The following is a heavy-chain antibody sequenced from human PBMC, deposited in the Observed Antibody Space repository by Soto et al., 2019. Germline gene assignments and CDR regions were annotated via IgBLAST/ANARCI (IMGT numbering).Heavy chain of an antibody. CDR3: ATLLKGDY. CDR1: GGSISSSTYY. Sequence: QLQLQESGPGLVKPSETLSLTCTVSGGSISSSTYYWGWIRQPPGNGLEWIGNIYHSGSTYYNPSLKSRVTISVDTSKNQFSLKLSSVTAADTAVSYCATLLKGDYWGQGTLVTVSS. J-gene: IGHJ4*02. CDR2: IYHSGST. V-gene: IGHV4-39*01. D-gene: IGHD2-15*01.